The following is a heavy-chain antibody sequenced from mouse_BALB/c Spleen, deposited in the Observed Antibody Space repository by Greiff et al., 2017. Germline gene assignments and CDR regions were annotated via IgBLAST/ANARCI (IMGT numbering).Heavy chain of an antibody. Sequence: VHVKQSGAELVKPGASVKLSCTASGFNIKDTYMHWVKQRPEQGLEWIGRIDPANGNTKYDPKFQGKATITADTSSNTAYLQLSSLTSEDTAVYYCARSSDYWGQGTTLTVSS. CDR1: GFNIKDTY. CDR3: ARSSDY. V-gene: IGHV14-3*02. CDR2: IDPANGNT. J-gene: IGHJ2*01.